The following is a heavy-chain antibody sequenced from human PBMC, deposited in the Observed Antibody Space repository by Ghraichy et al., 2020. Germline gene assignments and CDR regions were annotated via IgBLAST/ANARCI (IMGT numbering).Heavy chain of an antibody. Sequence: ASVKVSCKASGYSFTSYDINWVRQATGQGLEWVGWMNPSSGKTGYAQKFQGRVTMTRNTPTSTGYMELSSLRSDDTAVYYCARGDRVNTIPVAYWGQGTLVTVSS. D-gene: IGHD3-3*01. CDR1: GYSFTSYD. CDR3: ARGDRVNTIPVAY. J-gene: IGHJ4*02. CDR2: MNPSSGKT. V-gene: IGHV1-8*01.